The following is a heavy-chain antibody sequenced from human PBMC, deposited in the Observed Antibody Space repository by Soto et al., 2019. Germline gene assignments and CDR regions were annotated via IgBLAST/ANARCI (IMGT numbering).Heavy chain of an antibody. Sequence: EVQLVESGGGLVKPGGSLRLSCAASGFTFSNAWMNWVRQAPGKGLEWVGRIKSKTDGGTTDYAAPLKGRFPISRVYSKNTLYLQMNSLKTEDKSVYYCTTGEYDDSSGYSYYYYGMDVGCQGTTVTVS. D-gene: IGHD3-22*01. CDR1: GFTFSNAW. V-gene: IGHV3-15*07. J-gene: IGHJ6*02. CDR2: IKSKTDGGTT. CDR3: TTGEYDDSSGYSYYYYGMDV.